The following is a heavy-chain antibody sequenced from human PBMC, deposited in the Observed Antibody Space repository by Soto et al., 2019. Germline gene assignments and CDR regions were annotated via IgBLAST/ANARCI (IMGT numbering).Heavy chain of an antibody. CDR1: GGSFSGYY. V-gene: IGHV4-34*01. CDR2: INHSGST. CDR3: AGGSRGRFLEWLLRANCVYDYGYYYYYLDV. D-gene: IGHD3-3*01. Sequence: QVQLQQWGAGLLKPSETLSLTCAVYGGSFSGYYWSWIRQPPGKGLEWIGEINHSGSTNYNPSLKSRVTIYVDTSKNQFSMKLSSVAAGVTAVYYCAGGSRGRFLEWLLRANCVYDYGYYYYYLDVWGKGTTVTVSS. J-gene: IGHJ6*03.